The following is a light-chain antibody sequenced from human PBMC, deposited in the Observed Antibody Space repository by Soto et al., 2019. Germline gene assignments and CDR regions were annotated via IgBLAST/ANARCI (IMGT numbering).Light chain of an antibody. CDR1: QSVSSSY. CDR3: QQYNNWPLT. J-gene: IGKJ1*01. V-gene: IGKV3-20*01. CDR2: GAS. Sequence: EIVLTQSPGTLSLSPGERATLSCRASQSVSSSYLAWYQQKPGQAPRLLIYGASSRATGIPDRFSGSGSGTDFTLTISSLQSEDFAVYYCQQYNNWPLTFGQGTKV.